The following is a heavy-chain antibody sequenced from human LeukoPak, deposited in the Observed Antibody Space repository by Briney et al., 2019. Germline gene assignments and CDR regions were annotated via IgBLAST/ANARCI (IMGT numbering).Heavy chain of an antibody. CDR1: GFTFSTYS. D-gene: IGHD3-9*01. CDR2: ISGSGGST. J-gene: IGHJ5*02. CDR3: AEAAYYDILANWFDP. V-gene: IGHV3-23*01. Sequence: PGGSLRLSCAASGFTFSTYSMNWVRQAPGKGLEWVSAISGSGGSTYYADSVKGRFTISRDNSKNTLYLQMNSLRAEDTAVYYCAEAAYYDILANWFDPWGQGTLVTVSS.